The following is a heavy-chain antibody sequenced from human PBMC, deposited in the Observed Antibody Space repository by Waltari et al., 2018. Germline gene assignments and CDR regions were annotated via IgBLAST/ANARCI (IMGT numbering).Heavy chain of an antibody. Sequence: EVQLVESGGGLVQPGGSLRLSCAASGLTLSRYWMHWVRQAPAKGLVWVSRINSDGSSTSYADSVKGRFTISRDNAKNTLYLQMNSLRAEDTAVYYCATCYYYDSSGNYYVSDYWGQGTLVTVSS. V-gene: IGHV3-74*01. D-gene: IGHD3-22*01. CDR1: GLTLSRYW. CDR2: INSDGSST. J-gene: IGHJ4*02. CDR3: ATCYYYDSSGNYYVSDY.